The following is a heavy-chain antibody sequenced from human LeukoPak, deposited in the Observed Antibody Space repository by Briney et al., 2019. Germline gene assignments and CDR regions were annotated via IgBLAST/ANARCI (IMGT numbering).Heavy chain of an antibody. CDR3: ARQKTKYYYDSSGYYPHFDY. V-gene: IGHV5-51*01. Sequence: GASLKISCKGSGYSFTSYWIGWVRQMPGKGLELMGIIYPGDSDTRYSPSFQGQVTISADKSISTAYLQWSSLKASDTAMYYCARQKTKYYYDSSGYYPHFDYWGQGTLVTVSS. D-gene: IGHD3-22*01. J-gene: IGHJ4*02. CDR2: IYPGDSDT. CDR1: GYSFTSYW.